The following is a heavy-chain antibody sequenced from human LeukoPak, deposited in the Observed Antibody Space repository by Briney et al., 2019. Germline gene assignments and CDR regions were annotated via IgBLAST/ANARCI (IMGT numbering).Heavy chain of an antibody. CDR3: AREGIVRTYDQ. CDR1: GDSISSYY. Sequence: SETLSLTCTVSGDSISSYYWYWFRQPPGKELEWIACIYCSGITHYNPSLKSRVTISLDTSKNQFSLRLSSVTAADTAVYYCAREGIVRTYDQWGQGTLVTVSS. J-gene: IGHJ4*02. V-gene: IGHV4-59*12. CDR2: IYCSGIT. D-gene: IGHD2/OR15-2a*01.